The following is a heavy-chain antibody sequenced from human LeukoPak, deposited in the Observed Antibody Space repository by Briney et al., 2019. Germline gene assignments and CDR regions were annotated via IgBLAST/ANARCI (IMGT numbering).Heavy chain of an antibody. V-gene: IGHV3-21*01. CDR1: GFTFSSYS. CDR3: ARGTDPSYSSGWYAHYYYMDV. J-gene: IGHJ6*03. Sequence: GGSLRLSCAASGFTFSSYSMNWVRQAPGKGLEWVSSISSSSSYIYYADSVKGRFTISRDNAKNSLYLQMNSLRAEDTAVYYCARGTDPSYSSGWYAHYYYMDVWGKGTTVTVSS. CDR2: ISSSSSYI. D-gene: IGHD6-19*01.